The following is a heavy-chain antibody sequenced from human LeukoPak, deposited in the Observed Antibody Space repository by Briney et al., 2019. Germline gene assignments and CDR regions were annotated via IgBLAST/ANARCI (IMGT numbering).Heavy chain of an antibody. V-gene: IGHV3-21*01. Sequence: GGSLRLSCAASGFTVSSNYMSWVRQAPGKGLEWVSSISSSSSYIYYADSVKGRFTISRDNAKNSLYLQMNSLRAEDTAVYYCARGRQQLLKRYYFDYWGQGTLVTVSS. CDR3: ARGRQQLLKRYYFDY. J-gene: IGHJ4*02. D-gene: IGHD6-13*01. CDR2: ISSSSSYI. CDR1: GFTVSSNY.